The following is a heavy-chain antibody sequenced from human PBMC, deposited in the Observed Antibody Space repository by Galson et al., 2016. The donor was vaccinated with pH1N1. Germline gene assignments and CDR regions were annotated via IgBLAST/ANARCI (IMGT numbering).Heavy chain of an antibody. CDR1: GVSISSYY. CDR2: IYYSRST. V-gene: IGHV4-59*08. Sequence: ETLSLTCTVSGVSISSYYWSWLRQPPGKGLEWIGCIYYSRSTNYNPSLKSRVTISVDTSKNQLSLNLTSVTAADTAVYYCATGPKQLADNWFDPWGQGTQVTVSS. J-gene: IGHJ5*02. CDR3: ATGPKQLADNWFDP. D-gene: IGHD6-6*01.